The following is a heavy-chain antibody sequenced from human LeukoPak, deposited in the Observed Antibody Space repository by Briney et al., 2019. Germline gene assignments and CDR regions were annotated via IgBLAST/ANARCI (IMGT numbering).Heavy chain of an antibody. CDR1: GFTFSSYS. V-gene: IGHV3-48*04. CDR2: ISSSSSTI. CDR3: AKDRYGSGSYSYGMDV. Sequence: PGGSLRLSCEASGFTFSSYSMNWVRQAPGKGLEWVSYISSSSSTIYYADSVKGRFTISRDNAKNSLYLQMNSLRAEDTALYYCAKDRYGSGSYSYGMDVWGQGTTVTVSS. J-gene: IGHJ6*02. D-gene: IGHD3-10*01.